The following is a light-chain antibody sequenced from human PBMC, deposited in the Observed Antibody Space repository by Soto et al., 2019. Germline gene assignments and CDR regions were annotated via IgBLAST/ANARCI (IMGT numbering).Light chain of an antibody. CDR1: QSVSSN. V-gene: IGKV3-15*01. J-gene: IGKJ4*01. CDR2: RAS. Sequence: EIVMTQSPATLSVSPGERATLSCRASQSVSSNIAWYQQKHGQAPRLLIYRASTRATGVPARFSGSGSGTEFTLTISSLQSEDFAFYYCQQYNNWPPVTFGGGTTVEIK. CDR3: QQYNNWPPVT.